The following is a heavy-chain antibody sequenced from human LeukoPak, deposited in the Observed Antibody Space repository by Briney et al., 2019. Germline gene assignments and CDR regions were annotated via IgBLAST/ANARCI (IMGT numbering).Heavy chain of an antibody. CDR2: SRNKANSYTT. J-gene: IGHJ4*02. D-gene: IGHD1-26*01. CDR1: GFTFSDRY. Sequence: GGSLRLSCAASGFTFSDRYMDWGRQAPGKGLELVGRSRNKANSYTTEYAASVKGRFTVSRDDSNNSLYLQMNSLKTEDTAVYYCASSPAGRYTFEYWGQGTLVTVSS. CDR3: ASSPAGRYTFEY. V-gene: IGHV3-72*01.